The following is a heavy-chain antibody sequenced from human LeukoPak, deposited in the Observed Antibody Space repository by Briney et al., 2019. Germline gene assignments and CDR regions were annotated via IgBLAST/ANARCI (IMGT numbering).Heavy chain of an antibody. CDR3: VSSEWYAAFDV. CDR1: GFSFSTHW. CDR2: INSDGSSI. J-gene: IGHJ3*01. V-gene: IGHV3-74*01. D-gene: IGHD6-19*01. Sequence: PGRSLRLSCAASGFSFSTHWMHWVRHAPGKGLVWVSRINSDGSSISYADSVKGRFTISRDNAKNTLYLQMNSLGVEDTAVFYCVSSEWYAAFDVWGQGTMVTVSP.